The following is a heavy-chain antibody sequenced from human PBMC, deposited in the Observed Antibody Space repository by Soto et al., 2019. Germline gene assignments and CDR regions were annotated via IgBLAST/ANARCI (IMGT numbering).Heavy chain of an antibody. CDR2: IIPILTTP. CDR1: GGTFSIYG. D-gene: IGHD2-8*02. Sequence: QVQLVQSGAEVKKTGSSVKVSCKASGGTFSIYGFSWVQQAPGQGPEWIGGIIPILTTPNYAQKFHGRVTFVADESTTTVYMELSSLKSEDTAVYYCATSVGIAPTGEDGMDVWGQGTSVTVSS. V-gene: IGHV1-69*01. CDR3: ATSVGIAPTGEDGMDV. J-gene: IGHJ6*02.